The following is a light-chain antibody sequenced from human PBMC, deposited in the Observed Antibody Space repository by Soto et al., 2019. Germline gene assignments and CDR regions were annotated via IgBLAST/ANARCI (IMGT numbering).Light chain of an antibody. CDR3: AAWDDSLNGVV. CDR2: NNN. J-gene: IGLJ2*01. CDR1: SSNIGSDA. V-gene: IGLV1-44*01. Sequence: QSVLTQPPSASGTPGQRVTISCSGSSSNIGSDAVKWYQHLPGTAPKLLIYNNNQRPSGVPDRFSGSKSGTSASLAISGLQSEDEADYYCAAWDDSLNGVVFGGGTKLTVL.